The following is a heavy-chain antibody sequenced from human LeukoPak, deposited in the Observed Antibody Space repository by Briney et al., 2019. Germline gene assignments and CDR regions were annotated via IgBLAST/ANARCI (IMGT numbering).Heavy chain of an antibody. Sequence: SVKVSCKASGGTFSSYAISWVRQAPGQGLEWMGRIIPILGIANYTQKLQGRVTMTTDTSTSTAYMELRSLRSDDTAVYYCARGPYYYDSSGYYYVHGFDYWGQGTLVTVSS. D-gene: IGHD3-22*01. V-gene: IGHV1-69*04. CDR2: IIPILGIA. CDR1: GGTFSSYA. CDR3: ARGPYYYDSSGYYYVHGFDY. J-gene: IGHJ4*02.